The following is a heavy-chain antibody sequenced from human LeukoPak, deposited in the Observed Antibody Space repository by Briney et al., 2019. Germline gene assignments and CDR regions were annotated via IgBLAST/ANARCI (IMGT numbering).Heavy chain of an antibody. Sequence: LETLSLTCTVSGGSIYSYYWSWIRQPPGKGLEWIGYIYYSGSTNYNPSLKSRVTISVDTSKNQFSLKLSSVTAADTAVYYCARGSSSWDYWGQGTLVTVSS. V-gene: IGHV4-59*08. D-gene: IGHD6-13*01. J-gene: IGHJ4*02. CDR3: ARGSSSWDY. CDR1: GGSIYSYY. CDR2: IYYSGST.